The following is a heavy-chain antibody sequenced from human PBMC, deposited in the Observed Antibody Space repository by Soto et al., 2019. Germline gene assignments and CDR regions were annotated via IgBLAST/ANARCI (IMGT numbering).Heavy chain of an antibody. CDR2: FYYSGST. J-gene: IGHJ4*02. V-gene: IGHV4-31*03. Sequence: PSETLSLTCTVSGGSISSGGYYWSWIRQHPGKGLEWIGYFYYSGSTYYNPSLKSRVTISVDTSKNQFSLTLSSVTAADTAVYYCARDAKDYYSSGYSYWGQGTLLAVSS. CDR3: ARDAKDYYSSGYSY. CDR1: GGSISSGGYY. D-gene: IGHD3-22*01.